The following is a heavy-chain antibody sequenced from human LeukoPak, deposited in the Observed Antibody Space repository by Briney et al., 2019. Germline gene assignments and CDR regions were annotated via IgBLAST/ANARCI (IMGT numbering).Heavy chain of an antibody. CDR1: GFTFNSYE. V-gene: IGHV3-48*03. CDR2: ISSSGSTI. Sequence: GGSLRLSCAAPGFTFNSYEMNWVRQAPGKGLEWVSYISSSGSTIYYTDSVKGRFTISRDNSKNTLYLQMNSLRAEDTAVYYCARRAGAYSHPYDYWGQGTLVTVSS. D-gene: IGHD4/OR15-4a*01. J-gene: IGHJ4*02. CDR3: ARRAGAYSHPYDY.